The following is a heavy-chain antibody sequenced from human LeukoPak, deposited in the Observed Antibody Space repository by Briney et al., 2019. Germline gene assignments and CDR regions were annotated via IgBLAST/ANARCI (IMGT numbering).Heavy chain of an antibody. J-gene: IGHJ4*02. Sequence: GGSLRLSCAASGFTFDDYGMSWVRQAPGKGLEWVSTFSPDGIHYADSVKGRFAISRDDSMSTLFLQMNSLRAEDTAIYYCAKDYARGGCSLAHCNPIDSWGQGTLVTVSS. CDR1: GFTFDDYG. CDR2: FSPDGI. V-gene: IGHV3-23*01. D-gene: IGHD2-15*01. CDR3: AKDYARGGCSLAHCNPIDS.